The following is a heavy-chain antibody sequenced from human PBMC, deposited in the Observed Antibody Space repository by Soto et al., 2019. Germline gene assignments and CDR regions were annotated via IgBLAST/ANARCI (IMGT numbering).Heavy chain of an antibody. CDR2: IYHSGST. J-gene: IGHJ4*02. V-gene: IGHV4-30-2*01. CDR3: ARGRGIVVVFLDY. D-gene: IGHD3-22*01. Sequence: PSETLSLTCAVSGGSISSGGYSWSWIRQPPGKGLEWIGYIYHSGSTYYNPSLKSRVTISVDRSKNQFSLKLSSVTAADTAVYYCARGRGIVVVFLDYWGQGTLVTVSS. CDR1: GGSISSGGYS.